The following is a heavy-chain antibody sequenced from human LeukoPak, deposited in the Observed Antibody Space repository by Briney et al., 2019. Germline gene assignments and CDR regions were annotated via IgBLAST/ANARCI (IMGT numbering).Heavy chain of an antibody. V-gene: IGHV1-3*01. CDR1: GYTFTSYD. J-gene: IGHJ5*02. Sequence: ASVKVSCKASGYTFTSYDINWVRQAPGQRLEWMGWINAGNGNTKYSQKFQGRVTITRDTSASTAYMELSSLRSEDTAVYYCARSVLLWFGELSWGQGTLVTVSS. D-gene: IGHD3-10*01. CDR2: INAGNGNT. CDR3: ARSVLLWFGELS.